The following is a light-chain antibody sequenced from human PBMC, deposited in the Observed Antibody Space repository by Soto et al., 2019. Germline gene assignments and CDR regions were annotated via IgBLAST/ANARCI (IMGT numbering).Light chain of an antibody. V-gene: IGLV2-8*01. CDR3: ATWDDRLNGYV. CDR2: EVN. J-gene: IGLJ1*01. CDR1: SSDVGAHNY. Sequence: QSVLTQPPSASGSPGQSVTISCTGTSSDVGAHNYVSWYQQHPGKAPKLMISEVNKRPSGVPARFSGSKSGNTASLTVSGLQAEDEADYYCATWDDRLNGYVFGSGTKVTVL.